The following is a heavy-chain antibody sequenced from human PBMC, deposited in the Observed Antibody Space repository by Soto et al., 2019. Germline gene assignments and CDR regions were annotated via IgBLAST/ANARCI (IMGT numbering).Heavy chain of an antibody. Sequence: EVQLVESGGGLVQPGGSLKLSCAASGFTFSGSAMHWVRQASGKGLEWVGRIRSKANSYATAYAASGKGRFTISRDDSKTTAYLQMNSLKTEDTAVYYCTRSGDSSDYWGQGTLVTVSS. CDR2: IRSKANSYAT. CDR3: TRSGDSSDY. J-gene: IGHJ4*02. D-gene: IGHD2-21*02. V-gene: IGHV3-73*01. CDR1: GFTFSGSA.